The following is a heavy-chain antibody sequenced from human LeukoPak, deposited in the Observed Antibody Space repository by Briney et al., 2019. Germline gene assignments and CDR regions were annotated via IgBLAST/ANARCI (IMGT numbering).Heavy chain of an antibody. J-gene: IGHJ5*02. CDR2: INPNSGGT. CDR1: GYTFTGYY. Sequence: ASVKVSCKASGYTFTGYYMHWVRQAPGQGLEWMGWINPNSGGTNYAQKFQGRVTMTRDTSISTAYMELSRLRSDDTAVYYCARQAGDILVGATSGWFDPWGQGTLVTVSS. D-gene: IGHD1-26*01. CDR3: ARQAGDILVGATSGWFDP. V-gene: IGHV1-2*02.